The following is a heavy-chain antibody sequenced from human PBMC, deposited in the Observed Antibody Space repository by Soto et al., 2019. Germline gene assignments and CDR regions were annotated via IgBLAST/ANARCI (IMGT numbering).Heavy chain of an antibody. J-gene: IGHJ4*02. Sequence: ASVKLSCKASGGTFSSYAISWVRQAPGQGLEWMGWISAYNGNTNYAQKLQGRVTMTTDKSTSTAYMELRSLRSDDTAVYYCGRDPRNIVVVPAAMFYWGQGTMVTVSS. D-gene: IGHD2-2*01. CDR3: GRDPRNIVVVPAAMFY. V-gene: IGHV1-18*01. CDR2: ISAYNGNT. CDR1: GGTFSSYA.